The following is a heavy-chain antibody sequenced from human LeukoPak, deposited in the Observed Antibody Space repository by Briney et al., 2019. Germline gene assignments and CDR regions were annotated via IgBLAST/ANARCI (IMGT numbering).Heavy chain of an antibody. V-gene: IGHV3-53*01. CDR1: GFTVSNNY. CDR2: IYSIAPT. CDR3: ARLTPYEWELFGNYFAY. J-gene: IGHJ4*02. Sequence: GGSLRLSCAASGFTVSNNYMSWVRQTPGKGLEWVSAIYSIAPTYYADTVKGRFTISRDNSKNTVYLQMNSLRAEDTAVYYCARLTPYEWELFGNYFAYWGQGTLVTVSS. D-gene: IGHD1-26*01.